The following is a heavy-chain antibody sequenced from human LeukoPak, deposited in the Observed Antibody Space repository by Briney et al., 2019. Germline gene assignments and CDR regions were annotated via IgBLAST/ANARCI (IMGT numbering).Heavy chain of an antibody. CDR1: GGTFSSYA. Sequence: SVKVSCKASGGTFSSYAISWVRQAPGQGLEWMGRIIPIFGTANYAQKFQGRVTMTTDESTSTAYMELSSLRSEDTAVYYCVRGVHYYDSSGYRRLLDYWGQGTLVTVSS. CDR2: IIPIFGTA. CDR3: VRGVHYYDSSGYRRLLDY. D-gene: IGHD3-22*01. V-gene: IGHV1-69*05. J-gene: IGHJ4*02.